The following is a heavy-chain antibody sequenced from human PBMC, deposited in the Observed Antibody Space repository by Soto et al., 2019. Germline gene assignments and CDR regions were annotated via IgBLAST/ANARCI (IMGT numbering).Heavy chain of an antibody. J-gene: IGHJ6*02. CDR1: GFPFSSYA. CDR3: AKMTSDSYGRNYGMDV. D-gene: IGHD5-18*01. V-gene: IGHV3-23*01. Sequence: GGSLRLSCAGSGFPFSSYAMSWVRQAPEKGLEWVSALRDSGVSPYYADSVKGRFTISRDNSKNTLYLQMDSLRVEDTALYYCAKMTSDSYGRNYGMDVWGQETTVTVSS. CDR2: LRDSGVSP.